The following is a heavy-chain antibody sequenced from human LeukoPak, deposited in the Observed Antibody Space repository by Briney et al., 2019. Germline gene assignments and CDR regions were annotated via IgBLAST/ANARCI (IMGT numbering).Heavy chain of an antibody. CDR2: ISAYNGNT. Sequence: ASVKVSCKASGYTFTSYGISWVRQAPGQGLEWMGWISAYNGNTNYAQKLQGRVTMTTDTSTSTAYMELRSLRSDDTAVYYCARVPQPTIFGVVIHNWFDPWGQGTLVTVSS. J-gene: IGHJ5*02. V-gene: IGHV1-18*01. CDR1: GYTFTSYG. D-gene: IGHD3-3*01. CDR3: ARVPQPTIFGVVIHNWFDP.